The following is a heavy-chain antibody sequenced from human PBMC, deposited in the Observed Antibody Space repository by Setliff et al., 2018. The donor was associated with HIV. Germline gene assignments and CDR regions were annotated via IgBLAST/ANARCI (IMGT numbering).Heavy chain of an antibody. V-gene: IGHV3-74*01. Sequence: GSLRLSCAASGFTFSGYWMHWVRQAPGKGLVWVSRINSDGSSTTYADSVKGRFTISRGNAKNTLYLQMNSLRAEDTAVYYCARGGSNSWSPFDYWGQGTLVTVSS. CDR3: ARGGSNSWSPFDY. D-gene: IGHD6-13*01. CDR1: GFTFSGYW. CDR2: INSDGSST. J-gene: IGHJ4*02.